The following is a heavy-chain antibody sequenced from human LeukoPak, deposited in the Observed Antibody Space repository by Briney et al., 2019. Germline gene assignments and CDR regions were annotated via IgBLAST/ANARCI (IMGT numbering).Heavy chain of an antibody. D-gene: IGHD3-10*01. J-gene: IGHJ4*02. CDR1: GFTFSSYA. CDR2: ISGSGGST. CDR3: AKDKDTYYYGSGSYPFDY. Sequence: GGSLRLSCAASGFTFSSYAMSWVRQAPGKGLEWVSAISGSGGSTYYADPVKGRFTISRDNSKNTLYLQMNSLRAEDTAVYYCAKDKDTYYYGSGSYPFDYWGQGTLVTVSS. V-gene: IGHV3-23*01.